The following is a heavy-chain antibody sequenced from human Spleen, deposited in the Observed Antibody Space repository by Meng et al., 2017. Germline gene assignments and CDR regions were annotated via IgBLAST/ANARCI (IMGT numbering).Heavy chain of an antibody. Sequence: QVELQQWGAGLLKPSETLSLTCGVYGGSFSGYYWSWIRQPPGKGLEWIGEINHSGSTNYNPSLKSRVTISVDTSKNQFSLKLSSVTAADTAVYYCASQEESGWYAYPGYWGQGTLVTVSS. CDR2: INHSGST. J-gene: IGHJ4*02. CDR1: GGSFSGYY. CDR3: ASQEESGWYAYPGY. V-gene: IGHV4-34*01. D-gene: IGHD6-19*01.